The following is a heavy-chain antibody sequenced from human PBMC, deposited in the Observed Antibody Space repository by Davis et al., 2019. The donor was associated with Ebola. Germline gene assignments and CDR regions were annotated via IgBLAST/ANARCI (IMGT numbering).Heavy chain of an antibody. CDR1: GFTFSSYA. V-gene: IGHV3-30-3*01. CDR2: ISYDGSNK. Sequence: GESLKISCAASGFTFSSYAMHWVRQAPGKGLEWVAVISYDGSNKYYADSVKGRFTISRDNSKNTLYLQMNSLRAEDTAVYYCAKDVAAAGTRNWFDPWGQGTLVTVSS. J-gene: IGHJ5*02. D-gene: IGHD6-13*01. CDR3: AKDVAAAGTRNWFDP.